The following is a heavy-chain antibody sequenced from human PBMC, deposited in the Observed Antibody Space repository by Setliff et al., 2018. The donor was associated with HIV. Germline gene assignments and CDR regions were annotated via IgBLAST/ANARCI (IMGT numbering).Heavy chain of an antibody. CDR3: ARGGYCSGGSCYLFDY. V-gene: IGHV1-69*13. CDR1: GGTFSSYA. Sequence: SVKVSCKASGGTFSSYAISWVRQAPGQGLEWMGGIIPIFGTANYAQKFQGRVTITADESTSTAYMELSSLRSEDTAVYYCARGGYCSGGSCYLFDYWGQGTLVTVSS. J-gene: IGHJ4*02. D-gene: IGHD2-15*01. CDR2: IIPIFGTA.